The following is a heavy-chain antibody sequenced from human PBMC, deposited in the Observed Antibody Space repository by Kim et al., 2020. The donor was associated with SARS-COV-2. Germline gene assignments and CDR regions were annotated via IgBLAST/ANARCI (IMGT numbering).Heavy chain of an antibody. CDR3: ARGGLVWFGELF. D-gene: IGHD3-10*01. J-gene: IGHJ4*02. Sequence: YSQKFQGRVTIIRDTSASTAYMELSSLRSEDTAIYYCARGGLVWFGELFWGQGTLVTVSS. V-gene: IGHV1-3*01.